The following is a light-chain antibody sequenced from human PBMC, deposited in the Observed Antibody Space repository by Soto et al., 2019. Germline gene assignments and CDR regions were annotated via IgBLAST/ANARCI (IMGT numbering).Light chain of an antibody. J-gene: IGKJ5*01. CDR1: QSVSSY. CDR2: DAS. V-gene: IGKV3-11*01. CDR3: PQRSCWPIT. Sequence: EIMLSQSPATLSLSPRERATISCRASQSVSSYLAWYQQRPGQAPRLLIYDASRRATGIPARFSGSGSGADFTLTICTLEPEDFAVYYCPQRSCWPITFGLGTQLEI.